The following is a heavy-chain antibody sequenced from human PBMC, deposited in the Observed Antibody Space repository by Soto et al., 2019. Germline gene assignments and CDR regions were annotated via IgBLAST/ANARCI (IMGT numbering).Heavy chain of an antibody. CDR3: ARGTLYGLGYSSGRPNFDY. V-gene: IGHV3-30-3*01. CDR1: GFTFSSYA. Sequence: QVQLVESGGGVVQPGRSLRLSCAASGFTFSSYAMHWVRQAPGKGLEWVAVISYDGINKYYADSVKGRFTISRDNSKNTLYLQINSLRAEDTAVYYCARGTLYGLGYSSGRPNFDYWGQGTLVTVSS. J-gene: IGHJ4*02. CDR2: ISYDGINK. D-gene: IGHD6-19*01.